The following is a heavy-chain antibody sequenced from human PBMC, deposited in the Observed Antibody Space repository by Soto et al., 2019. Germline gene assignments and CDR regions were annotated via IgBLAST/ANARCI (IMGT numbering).Heavy chain of an antibody. Sequence: GASVKVSCKASGYTFTGYAIHWVRQAPGQRLEWMGWINGGNGDTKYSQNFQGRVTITRETSASTAYMELTSLGSEDTAVYHCARGYCSSTSCQYCFDYWGQGTPVTVSS. CDR2: INGGNGDT. CDR3: ARGYCSSTSCQYCFDY. V-gene: IGHV1-3*01. D-gene: IGHD2-2*01. CDR1: GYTFTGYA. J-gene: IGHJ4*02.